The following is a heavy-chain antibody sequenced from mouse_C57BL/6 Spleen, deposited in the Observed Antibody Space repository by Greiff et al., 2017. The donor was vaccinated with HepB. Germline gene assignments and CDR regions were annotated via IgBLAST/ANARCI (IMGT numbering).Heavy chain of an antibody. CDR3: AAPHYGFDY. V-gene: IGHV1-50*01. Sequence: QVQLQQPGAELVKPGASVKLSCKASGYTFTSYWMQWVKQRPGQGLEWIGEIDPSDSYTNYNQKFKGKATLTVDTSSSTAYMQLSSLTSEDSAVYYCAAPHYGFDYWGQGTTLTVSS. CDR1: GYTFTSYW. D-gene: IGHD1-1*02. CDR2: IDPSDSYT. J-gene: IGHJ2*01.